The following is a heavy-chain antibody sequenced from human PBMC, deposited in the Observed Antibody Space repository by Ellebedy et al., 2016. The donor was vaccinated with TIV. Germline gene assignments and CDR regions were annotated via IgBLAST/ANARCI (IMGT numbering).Heavy chain of an antibody. Sequence: ASVKVSXKVSGHTLTELSIHWVRQAPGKGLEWMGGFDPEDGETVYAQKFQGRVTMTEDTSTDTASMELSSLTSEDTAVYYCATHPLSGSYEVGPHWGQGTLVTVSS. CDR2: FDPEDGET. V-gene: IGHV1-24*01. J-gene: IGHJ4*02. CDR1: GHTLTELS. CDR3: ATHPLSGSYEVGPH. D-gene: IGHD1-26*01.